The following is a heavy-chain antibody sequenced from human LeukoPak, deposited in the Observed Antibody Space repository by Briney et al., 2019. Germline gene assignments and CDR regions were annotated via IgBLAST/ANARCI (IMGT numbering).Heavy chain of an antibody. CDR2: ISYDGSNK. D-gene: IGHD3-3*01. V-gene: IGHV3-30-3*01. CDR1: GFTFSSYA. J-gene: IGHJ4*02. CDR3: ARDVEVTIFGVVMPTRRYFDY. Sequence: GSLRLSCAASGFTFSSYAMHWVRQAPGKGLEWVAVISYDGSNKYYADSVKGRFTISRDNAKNSLYLQMNSPRAEDTAVYYCARDVEVTIFGVVMPTRRYFDYWGQGTLVTVSS.